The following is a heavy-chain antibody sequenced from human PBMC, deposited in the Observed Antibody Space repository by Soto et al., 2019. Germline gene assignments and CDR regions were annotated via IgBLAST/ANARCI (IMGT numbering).Heavy chain of an antibody. CDR3: ARAAIVGAISSGYFDY. Sequence: SVQVSCKASGYTFTGYYMHWVRQAPGQGLEWMGWINPNSGGTNYAQKFQGWVTMTRDTSISTAYMELSRLRSDDTAVYYCARAAIVGAISSGYFDYWGQGTLVTVSS. CDR2: INPNSGGT. CDR1: GYTFTGYY. V-gene: IGHV1-2*04. D-gene: IGHD1-26*01. J-gene: IGHJ4*02.